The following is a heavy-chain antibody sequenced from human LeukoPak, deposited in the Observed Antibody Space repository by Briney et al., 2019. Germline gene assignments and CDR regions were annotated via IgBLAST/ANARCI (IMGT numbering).Heavy chain of an antibody. V-gene: IGHV3-53*01. CDR2: IYSGGST. J-gene: IGHJ4*02. CDR3: ARATASRFDY. CDR1: GFTVSSNY. D-gene: IGHD4-17*01. Sequence: PGGFLRLSCAASGFTVSSNYMAWVRQAPGKGLEWVSVIYSGGSTYYADSVKGRFTISRDNSKNTLYLQMNSLRAEDTAVYYCARATASRFDYWGQGTLVTVSS.